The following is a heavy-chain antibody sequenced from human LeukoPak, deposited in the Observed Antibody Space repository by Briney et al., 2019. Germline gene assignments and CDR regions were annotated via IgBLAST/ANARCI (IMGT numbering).Heavy chain of an antibody. CDR1: GFTFSDHY. CDR3: AKSPVSSCRGSFCYPFDY. Sequence: GGSLRLSCAASGFTFSDHYLDWVHQAPGKGLEWVGRSRSKTNRYTTQYAASVKGRFTISRDDSKNSLYLQMNSLKTEDTAAYFCAKSPVSSCRGSFCYPFDYWGQGNLVTVSS. CDR2: SRSKTNRYTT. D-gene: IGHD2-15*01. V-gene: IGHV3-72*01. J-gene: IGHJ4*02.